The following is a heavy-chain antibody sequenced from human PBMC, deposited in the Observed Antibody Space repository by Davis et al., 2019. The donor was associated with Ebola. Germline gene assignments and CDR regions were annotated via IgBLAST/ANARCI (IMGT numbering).Heavy chain of an antibody. V-gene: IGHV4-34*01. Sequence: PSETLSLTCAVYGGSFSGYYWSWIRQPPGKGLEWIGEINHSGSTNYTPSLKSRVTISVDTSKNQFSLKLSSVTAADTAVYYCARGRWLYRMPRGWYFDLWGRGTLVTVSS. CDR3: ARGRWLYRMPRGWYFDL. J-gene: IGHJ2*01. D-gene: IGHD2-2*01. CDR2: INHSGST. CDR1: GGSFSGYY.